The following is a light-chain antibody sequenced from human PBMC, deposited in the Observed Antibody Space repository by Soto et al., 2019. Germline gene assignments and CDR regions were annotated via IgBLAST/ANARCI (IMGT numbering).Light chain of an antibody. J-gene: IGKJ2*01. V-gene: IGKV3-15*01. CDR3: QQYNNWPPYT. CDR1: QSVSSN. CDR2: GAS. Sequence: EIVMTQSPATLSVSPGERATLSCRASQSVSSNLAWYQQKPGQAPRLLIYGASTRATGIPARFSGSGSGTEFTLTISSLQSEDFAVYYWQQYNNWPPYTFGQGTKLEIQ.